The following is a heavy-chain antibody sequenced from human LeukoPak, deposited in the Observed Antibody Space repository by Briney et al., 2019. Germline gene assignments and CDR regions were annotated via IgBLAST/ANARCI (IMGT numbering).Heavy chain of an antibody. Sequence: GGSLRLSCAASGFTFSSYSMNWVRQAPGRGLEWVSSISSSSSYIYYADSVKGRFTISGDNAKNSLYLQMNSLRAEDTAVYYCARDISRVYDSSGWNFDYWGQGTLVTVSS. CDR1: GFTFSSYS. V-gene: IGHV3-21*01. D-gene: IGHD3-22*01. CDR2: ISSSSSYI. CDR3: ARDISRVYDSSGWNFDY. J-gene: IGHJ4*02.